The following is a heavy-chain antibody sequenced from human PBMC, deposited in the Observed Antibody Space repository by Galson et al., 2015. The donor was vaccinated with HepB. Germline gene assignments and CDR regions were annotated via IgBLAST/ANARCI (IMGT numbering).Heavy chain of an antibody. Sequence: SLRLSCAASGFTFSNYAMTWVRLPPGKGLEWVSTLGGTGRSPFYTDSVRGRFSISRDNSKSALYLEMNSLRLEDTAVYYCVKARGAGAYSTYHFDSWGQGTLVTVSS. D-gene: IGHD3-10*01. CDR2: LGGTGRSP. V-gene: IGHV3-23*01. CDR3: VKARGAGAYSTYHFDS. CDR1: GFTFSNYA. J-gene: IGHJ4*02.